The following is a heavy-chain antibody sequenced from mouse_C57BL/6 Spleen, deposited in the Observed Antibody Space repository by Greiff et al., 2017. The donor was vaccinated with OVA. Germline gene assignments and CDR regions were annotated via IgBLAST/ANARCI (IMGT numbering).Heavy chain of an antibody. CDR1: GYSITSGYD. CDR3: ARWYYEGYFDV. Sequence: EVQVVESGPGMVKPSQSLSLTCTVTGYSITSGYDWHWIRHSPGNKLEWMGYISYSGSTNYNPSLKSRISITHDTSKNHFFLKLNSVTTEDTATYYCARWYYEGYFDVWGTGTTVTVSS. J-gene: IGHJ1*03. CDR2: ISYSGST. D-gene: IGHD1-1*01. V-gene: IGHV3-1*01.